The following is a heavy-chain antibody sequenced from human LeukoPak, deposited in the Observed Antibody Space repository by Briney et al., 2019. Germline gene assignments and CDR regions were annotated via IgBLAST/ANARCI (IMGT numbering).Heavy chain of an antibody. CDR1: GFTFDDYG. CDR2: INWNGGST. CDR3: ARVPAGGYCSGGSCYVHYYYMDV. V-gene: IGHV3-20*04. D-gene: IGHD2-15*01. Sequence: GGSLRLSCAASGFTFDDYGMSWVRQAPGKGLEWVSGINWNGGSTGYADSVKGRFTISRDNAKNSLHLQMNSLRAEDTALYYCARVPAGGYCSGGSCYVHYYYMDVWGKGTTVTVSS. J-gene: IGHJ6*03.